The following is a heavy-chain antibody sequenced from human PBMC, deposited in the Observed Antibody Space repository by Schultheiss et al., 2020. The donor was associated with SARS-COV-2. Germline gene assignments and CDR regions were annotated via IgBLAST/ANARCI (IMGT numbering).Heavy chain of an antibody. CDR1: GYAFTSYG. CDR3: ARGLGYCSGGSCSSDY. V-gene: IGHV1-18*04. D-gene: IGHD2-15*01. J-gene: IGHJ4*02. Sequence: ASVKVSCKASGYAFTSYGVSWVRQAPGQGLEWMGWITPYNGNTNYAQKLQGRVTMTTDTSTSTAYMELRSLRSDDTAVYYCARGLGYCSGGSCSSDYWGQGTLVTVSS. CDR2: ITPYNGNT.